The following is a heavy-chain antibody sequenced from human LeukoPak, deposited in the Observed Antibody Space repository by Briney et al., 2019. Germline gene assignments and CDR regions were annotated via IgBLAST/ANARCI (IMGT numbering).Heavy chain of an antibody. CDR2: IYYSGST. D-gene: IGHD4-11*01. J-gene: IGHJ4*02. CDR1: GGSVSSGSYY. Sequence: SETLSLTCTVSGGSVSSGSYYWSWIRQPPGKGLEWIGYIYYSGSTNYNPSLKSRVTISVDTSKNQFSLKLSSVTAADTAVYYCARDAVTVNSYYFDYWGQGALVTVSS. V-gene: IGHV4-61*01. CDR3: ARDAVTVNSYYFDY.